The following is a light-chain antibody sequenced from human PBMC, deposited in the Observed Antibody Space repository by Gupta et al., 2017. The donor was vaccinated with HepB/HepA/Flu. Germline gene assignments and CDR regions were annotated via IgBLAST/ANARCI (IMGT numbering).Light chain of an antibody. CDR1: QDISNW. CDR2: DAS. CDR3: QHFDNVPIT. V-gene: IGKV1-33*01. Sequence: DIQMTQSPSSLSASVGDRVTITCQASQDISNWLNWYQQKPGKAPRLLIYDASTLETWVPSRFSGSGSGTDFTLTINSLQPEDIATYYCQHFDNVPITFGQGTRLEIK. J-gene: IGKJ5*01.